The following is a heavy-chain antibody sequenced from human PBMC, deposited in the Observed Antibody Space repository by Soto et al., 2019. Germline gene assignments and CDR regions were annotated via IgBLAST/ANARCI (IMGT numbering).Heavy chain of an antibody. CDR3: AREYHP. D-gene: IGHD2-2*02. Sequence: QVHLQESGPGLVKPSETLSLTCTVSGGSVSTGSYYWTWIRQPPGKGLEWIGHIYYSGSTNYNPSLKSRVTRSLDTSRNPFSLKLRSVTAADTAVYYCAREYHPWGQGTLVTVSS. J-gene: IGHJ5*02. V-gene: IGHV4-61*01. CDR1: GGSVSTGSYY. CDR2: IYYSGST.